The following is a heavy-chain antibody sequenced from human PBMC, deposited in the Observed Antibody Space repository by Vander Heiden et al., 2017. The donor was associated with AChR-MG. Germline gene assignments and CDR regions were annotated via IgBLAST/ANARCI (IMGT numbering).Heavy chain of an antibody. Sequence: EVQLVESEVGLLTPGGTLTRSRSAPQVTFSGYSLIWERQSPEKGLKWFSSISSSSSDIYYADSVKGRFTISRDNAKNSLYLQMNSLRAEDTAVYYCARYLGTGYSSSWDYYYGMDVWGQGTTVTVSS. J-gene: IGHJ6*02. V-gene: IGHV3-21*01. D-gene: IGHD6-13*01. CDR1: QVTFSGYS. CDR2: ISSSSSDI. CDR3: ARYLGTGYSSSWDYYYGMDV.